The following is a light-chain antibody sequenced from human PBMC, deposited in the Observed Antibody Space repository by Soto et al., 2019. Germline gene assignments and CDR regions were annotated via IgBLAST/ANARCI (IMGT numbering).Light chain of an antibody. Sequence: QLVLTQSPSASASLGASVKLTCTLSSGHNSYAIAWHQQQPEKGPRYLMKLNSDGSHTKGDGIPDRFSGSSSGTERYLTISSLQSEDEADYYCQTWGTGIVLFGGGTKVTVL. CDR2: LNSDGSH. J-gene: IGLJ2*01. V-gene: IGLV4-69*01. CDR3: QTWGTGIVL. CDR1: SGHNSYA.